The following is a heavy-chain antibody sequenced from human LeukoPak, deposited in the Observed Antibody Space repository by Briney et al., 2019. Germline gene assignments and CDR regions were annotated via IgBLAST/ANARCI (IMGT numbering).Heavy chain of an antibody. D-gene: IGHD6-13*01. J-gene: IGHJ3*02. CDR2: IYSSGKT. CDR1: GDSISNYN. CDR3: AKDGAYSSRWPEAFDI. Sequence: PSETLSLTCTVSGDSISNYNWNWIRQFPGKGLEWIGYIYSSGKTNYNPSLKSRVIISVEMSKNQFSLKLSSVTAADTALYFCAKDGAYSSRWPEAFDIWGQGTMVTVSP. V-gene: IGHV4-59*01.